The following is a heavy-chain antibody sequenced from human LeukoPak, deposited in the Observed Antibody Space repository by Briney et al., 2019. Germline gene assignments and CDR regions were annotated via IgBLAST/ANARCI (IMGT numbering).Heavy chain of an antibody. CDR3: ARENRDGSGSYHRPNYYFDY. V-gene: IGHV1-3*03. CDR1: GYTFTSYA. Sequence: ASVKASCKASGYTFTSYAMHWVRQAPGQRLEWMGWINAGNGDTKYSQEFQGRVTITRDTSASTAYMELSSLRSEDMAVYYCARENRDGSGSYHRPNYYFDYWGQGTLVAVSS. J-gene: IGHJ4*02. D-gene: IGHD3-10*01. CDR2: INAGNGDT.